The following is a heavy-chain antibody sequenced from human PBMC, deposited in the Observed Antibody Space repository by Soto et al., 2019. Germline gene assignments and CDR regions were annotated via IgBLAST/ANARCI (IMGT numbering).Heavy chain of an antibody. V-gene: IGHV3-74*01. CDR3: ARGLRGGYGMDV. D-gene: IGHD3-16*01. Sequence: EVQLVESGGGLVQPGGSLRLSCAASGFTFRSYWMHWVRQAPGKGLVWVSRIRYDGRITNYADSVKGRSTISRDDAKNTVYLQMNSLRAEDTAVYYCARGLRGGYGMDVWGQGTTVTVSS. J-gene: IGHJ6*02. CDR1: GFTFRSYW. CDR2: IRYDGRIT.